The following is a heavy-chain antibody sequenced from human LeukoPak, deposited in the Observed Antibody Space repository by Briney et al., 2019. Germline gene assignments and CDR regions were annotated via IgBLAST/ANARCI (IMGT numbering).Heavy chain of an antibody. J-gene: IGHJ4*02. Sequence: ASVKVSCKASGYTFTGYYMHWVRQAPGQGLEWMGWINPNSGDTNYAQKFQGRVTVTRDTSISTDYMEMSRLRYDDTAVYYCARVGSSGWYVHPTLDYWGQGTLVIVSS. CDR3: ARVGSSGWYVHPTLDY. V-gene: IGHV1-2*02. CDR2: INPNSGDT. CDR1: GYTFTGYY. D-gene: IGHD6-19*01.